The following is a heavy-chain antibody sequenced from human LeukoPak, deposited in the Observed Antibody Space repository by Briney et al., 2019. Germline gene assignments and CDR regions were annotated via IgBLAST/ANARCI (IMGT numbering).Heavy chain of an antibody. CDR2: ISSSSSFI. J-gene: IGHJ4*02. Sequence: GGSLRLSCAASGFTFSSYTMNWVRQAPGKGLEWVSSISSSSSFIYSADSVKGRFTISRDNAKNSLYLQMNSLKTEDTAVYYCARGIIGLRGFDYWGQGTLVTVSS. V-gene: IGHV3-21*03. D-gene: IGHD1-20*01. CDR1: GFTFSSYT. CDR3: ARGIIGLRGFDY.